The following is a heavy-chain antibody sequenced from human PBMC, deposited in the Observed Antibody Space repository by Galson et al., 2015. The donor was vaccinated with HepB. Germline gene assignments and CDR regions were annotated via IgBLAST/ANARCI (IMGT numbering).Heavy chain of an antibody. CDR1: GYTFSDYY. D-gene: IGHD4-17*01. J-gene: IGHJ4*02. V-gene: IGHV1-2*06. CDR3: ARDHDYADYGRVDGAPEGKNNF. CDR2: INPHNGAT. Sequence: SVKVSCKASGYTFSDYYIHWVRQAPGQGLEWMGRINPHNGATNFPQNFQDRVTMTRDTSINTAYMELSRLRSDDTAVYFCARDHDYADYGRVDGAPEGKNNFWGQGSLVTVSS.